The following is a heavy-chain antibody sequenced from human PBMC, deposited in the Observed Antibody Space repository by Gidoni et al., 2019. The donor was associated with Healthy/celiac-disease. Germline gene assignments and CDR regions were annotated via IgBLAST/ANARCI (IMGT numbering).Heavy chain of an antibody. CDR2: IIPIVGTA. CDR3: ARDGSNDILTGYYFPHFDY. Sequence: QVQLVQSGAEVKKPGSSVKVSCKASGGTFSSYALSWVRQGPGQGLEWMGGIIPIVGTANYAQKFQGRVTITADESTSTAYMELSSLRSEDTAVYYCARDGSNDILTGYYFPHFDYWGQGTLVTVSS. D-gene: IGHD3-9*01. CDR1: GGTFSSYA. J-gene: IGHJ4*02. V-gene: IGHV1-69*01.